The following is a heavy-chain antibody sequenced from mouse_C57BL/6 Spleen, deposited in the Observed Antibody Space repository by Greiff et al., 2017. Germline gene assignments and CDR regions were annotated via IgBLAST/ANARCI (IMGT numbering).Heavy chain of an antibody. D-gene: IGHD1-1*01. CDR3: ARQEDYYGSSYWYFDV. Sequence: EVLLVESGGGLVKPGGSLKLSCAASGFTFSSYTMSWVRQTPEKRLEWVATISGGGGNTYYPDSVKGRFTISRDNAKNTLYLQMSSLRSEDTALYYCARQEDYYGSSYWYFDVWGTGTTVTVSS. CDR2: ISGGGGNT. V-gene: IGHV5-9*01. J-gene: IGHJ1*03. CDR1: GFTFSSYT.